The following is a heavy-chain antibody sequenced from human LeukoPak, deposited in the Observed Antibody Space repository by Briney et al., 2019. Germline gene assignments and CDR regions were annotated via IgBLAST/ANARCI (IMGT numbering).Heavy chain of an antibody. D-gene: IGHD4-11*01. CDR1: GFTFSTYW. CDR3: ARGGTTVTARDYFDY. V-gene: IGHV3-7*01. CDR2: IKQDGSEK. Sequence: GGSLTLSCVASGFTFSTYWMSWVRQAPGKGLEWVADIKQDGSEKNYVDSVLGRFTISRDNAENSLYLQMNSLRAEDTAVYYCARGGTTVTARDYFDYWGQGTLVTVSS. J-gene: IGHJ4*02.